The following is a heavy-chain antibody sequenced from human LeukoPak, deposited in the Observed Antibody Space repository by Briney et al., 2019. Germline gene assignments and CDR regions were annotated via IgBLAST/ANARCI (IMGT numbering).Heavy chain of an antibody. CDR1: GFTFCTYE. CDR3: ARDSSYYGSGSFSD. CDR2: ISSSGSTI. V-gene: IGHV3-48*03. Sequence: PGGSLRLSCAASGFTFCTYEMNWVRQAPGKGLEWVSYISSSGSTIYYADSVKGRFTISRDNAKNSLYLQMNSLRAEDTAVYYCARDSSYYGSGSFSDWGQGTLVTVSS. D-gene: IGHD3-10*01. J-gene: IGHJ4*02.